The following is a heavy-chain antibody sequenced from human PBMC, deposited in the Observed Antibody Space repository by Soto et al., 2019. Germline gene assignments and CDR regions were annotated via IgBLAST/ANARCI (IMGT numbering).Heavy chain of an antibody. CDR3: ARDPPGGELLGYYYYGMDV. V-gene: IGHV1-18*01. CDR2: ISAYNGNT. D-gene: IGHD1-26*01. J-gene: IGHJ6*02. Sequence: GASVKVSCKASGYTFTSYGISWVRQAPGQGLEWMGWISAYNGNTNYAQKLQGRVTMTTDTSTSTAYMELRSLRSDDTAVYYCARDPPGGELLGYYYYGMDVWGQGTTVTVSS. CDR1: GYTFTSYG.